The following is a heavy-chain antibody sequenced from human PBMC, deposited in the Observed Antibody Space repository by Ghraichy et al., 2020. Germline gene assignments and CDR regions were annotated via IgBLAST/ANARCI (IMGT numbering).Heavy chain of an antibody. V-gene: IGHV1-3*04. D-gene: IGHD3-3*01. CDR3: ARDRLVNFDFGY. Sequence: ASVKVSCKASGYTFTRFVIYWVRQAPGPRPEFMGWINTVNGNAQYSQNFQDRATFKKDTSASTAYMELSSLRSEDTAVYYCARDRLVNFDFGYWGQGSLVIVSS. J-gene: IGHJ4*01. CDR2: INTVNGNA. CDR1: GYTFTRFV.